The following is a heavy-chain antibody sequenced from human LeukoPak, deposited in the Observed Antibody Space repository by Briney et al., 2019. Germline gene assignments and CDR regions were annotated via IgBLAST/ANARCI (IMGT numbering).Heavy chain of an antibody. CDR1: GGSISSSSYY. CDR3: ARSSTWLRFGY. J-gene: IGHJ4*02. CDR2: INHSGST. V-gene: IGHV4-39*07. Sequence: PSETLSLTCTVSGGSISSSSYYWGWIRQPPGKGLEWIGEINHSGSTNYNPSLKSRVTISVDTSKNQFSLKLSSVTAADTAVYYCARSSTWLRFGYWGQGTLVTVSS. D-gene: IGHD5-12*01.